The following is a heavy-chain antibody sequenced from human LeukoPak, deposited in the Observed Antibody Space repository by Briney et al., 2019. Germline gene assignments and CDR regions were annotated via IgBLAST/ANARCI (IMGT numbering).Heavy chain of an antibody. D-gene: IGHD3-22*01. CDR1: GFTFSSYS. CDR3: ERDSSPYYYDSSGYYYWFDP. J-gene: IGHJ5*02. Sequence: PGGSLRLSCAASGFTFSSYSMNWVRQAPGKGLEWVSSISSSSSYIYYPDSVKGRFTISRDNAKNSLYLQMNSLSAEDTAVYYCERDSSPYYYDSSGYYYWFDPWGQGTLVTVSS. V-gene: IGHV3-21*01. CDR2: ISSSSSYI.